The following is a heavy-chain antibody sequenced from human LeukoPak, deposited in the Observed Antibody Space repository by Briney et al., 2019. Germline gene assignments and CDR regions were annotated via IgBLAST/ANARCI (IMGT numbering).Heavy chain of an antibody. CDR1: GFTFSSYE. D-gene: IGHD1-7*01. CDR2: ISSSGSTI. Sequence: GGSLRLSCAASGFTFSSYEMNWVRQAPGKGLEWVSYISSSGSTIYYADSVKGRFTISRDNAKNPLYLQMNSLRAEDTAVYYCARVGETTPAFDYWGQGTLVTVSS. CDR3: ARVGETTPAFDY. V-gene: IGHV3-48*03. J-gene: IGHJ4*02.